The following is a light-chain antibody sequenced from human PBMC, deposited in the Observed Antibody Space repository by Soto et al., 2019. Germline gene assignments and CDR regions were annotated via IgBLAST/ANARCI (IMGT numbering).Light chain of an antibody. Sequence: QSVLTQPPSVSGAPGQSVTISCTGSSSNVGAGFDVHWYRQLPGTAPKLLIYGNNDRPSGVPDRFSGSKSGTSASLAITGLQAEDEADYYCQSYDSSLSGSRVFGTGTKLTVL. V-gene: IGLV1-40*01. CDR2: GNN. J-gene: IGLJ1*01. CDR1: SSNVGAGFD. CDR3: QSYDSSLSGSRV.